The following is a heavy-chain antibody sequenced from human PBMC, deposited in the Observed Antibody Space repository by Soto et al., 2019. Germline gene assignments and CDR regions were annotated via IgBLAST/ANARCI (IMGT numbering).Heavy chain of an antibody. D-gene: IGHD6-19*01. CDR2: ISSSSSTI. Sequence: GGSLRLSCAASGFTFSSYSMNWVRQAPGKGLEWVSYISSSSSTIYYADSVKGRFTISRDNAKNSLYLQMNSLRDEDTAVYYCARGGEWLVLDNYFDYWGQGTLVTVSS. CDR1: GFTFSSYS. V-gene: IGHV3-48*02. CDR3: ARGGEWLVLDNYFDY. J-gene: IGHJ4*02.